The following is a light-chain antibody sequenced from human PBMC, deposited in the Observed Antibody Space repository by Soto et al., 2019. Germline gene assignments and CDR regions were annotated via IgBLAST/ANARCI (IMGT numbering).Light chain of an antibody. V-gene: IGKV1-5*01. Sequence: DIQMTQSPSSVSASVGYRSTITCRSSQSISSWLAWYQQEPGKAPKLLIYDASTLQSGVPSRYSGSGSGTEVPRTGRNLHPDYAATDYCQQNESYPPQTFGQGTKVDIK. CDR2: DAS. CDR3: QQNESYPPQT. CDR1: QSISSW. J-gene: IGKJ1*01.